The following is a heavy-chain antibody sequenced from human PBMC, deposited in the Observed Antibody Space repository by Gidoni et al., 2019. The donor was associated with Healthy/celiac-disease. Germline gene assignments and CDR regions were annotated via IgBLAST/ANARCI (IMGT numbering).Heavy chain of an antibody. CDR1: GFTFSSYA. CDR3: SKDRVLVRYFDWLLSPQFGY. D-gene: IGHD3-9*01. J-gene: IGHJ4*02. CDR2: ICGSGGST. V-gene: IGHV3-23*01. Sequence: SSGFTFSSYAMSWFRQAPGKGREWVSSICGSGGSTYYSDSVKGLLPIARDNSKNALYLQMNSLRSEDTAVYYCSKDRVLVRYFDWLLSPQFGYWVQGTLGTVSS.